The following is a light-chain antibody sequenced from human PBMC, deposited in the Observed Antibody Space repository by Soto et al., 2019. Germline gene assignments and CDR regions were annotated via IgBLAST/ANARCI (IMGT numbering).Light chain of an antibody. CDR2: KSS. Sequence: DIQMTQSPSTLSASEGDRVTISCRASQSVSIWLAWYQQKPGRAPKLLIYKSSILESGVPSRFSGSGSGTEFTLTISSLQPDDFATYYCQQYESHSPWTFGQGTKVDIK. CDR1: QSVSIW. J-gene: IGKJ1*01. V-gene: IGKV1-5*03. CDR3: QQYESHSPWT.